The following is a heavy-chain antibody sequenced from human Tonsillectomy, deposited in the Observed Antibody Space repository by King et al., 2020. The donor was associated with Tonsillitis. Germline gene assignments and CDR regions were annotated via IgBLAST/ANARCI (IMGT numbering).Heavy chain of an antibody. D-gene: IGHD6-19*01. CDR1: GDSVSSNSAA. CDR3: ARDINGWVAVAGTHHDAFDI. V-gene: IGHV6-1*01. J-gene: IGHJ3*02. CDR2: TYYRSKWYN. Sequence: QVQLQQSGPGLVKPSQTLSLTCAISGDSVSSNSAAWNWIRQSPSRGLEWLGRTYYRSKWYNDYAVSVKGRITINPDTSKNQFSLQLNSVTPEDTAVYYCARDINGWVAVAGTHHDAFDIWGQGTMVTVSS.